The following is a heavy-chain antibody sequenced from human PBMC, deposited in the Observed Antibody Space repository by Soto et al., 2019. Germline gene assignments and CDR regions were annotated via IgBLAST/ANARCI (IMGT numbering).Heavy chain of an antibody. J-gene: IGHJ4*02. CDR2: INPNSGGT. CDR1: GYTFTGYY. Sequence: ASVKVSCKASGYTFTGYYMHWVRQAPGQGLEWMGWINPNSGGTNYAQKFQGWVTMTRDTPISTAYMELSRLRSDDTAVYYCARGPGGYGDYQSYFDYWGQGTLVTVSS. CDR3: ARGPGGYGDYQSYFDY. V-gene: IGHV1-2*04. D-gene: IGHD4-17*01.